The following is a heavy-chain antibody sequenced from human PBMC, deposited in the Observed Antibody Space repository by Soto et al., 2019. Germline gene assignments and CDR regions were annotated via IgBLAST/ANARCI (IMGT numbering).Heavy chain of an antibody. V-gene: IGHV2-5*01. J-gene: IGHJ4*02. CDR3: AHRLRWLANFDY. D-gene: IGHD6-19*01. Sequence: SGPTLVNPPQESLTLTCTFSGFSLTTSGVGVGWIRQPPGKALEWLALIYWNDEKRYSPSLKSRLTITKDTSRNQVVLTMTNMDPVDTATYYCAHRLRWLANFDYWGQG. CDR2: IYWNDEK. CDR1: GFSLTTSGVG.